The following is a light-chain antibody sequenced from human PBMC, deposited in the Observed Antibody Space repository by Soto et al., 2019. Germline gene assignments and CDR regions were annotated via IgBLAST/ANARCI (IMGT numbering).Light chain of an antibody. CDR2: GNS. V-gene: IGLV1-40*01. J-gene: IGLJ2*01. Sequence: QSVLTQPPSVSGAPGQRVTISCTGSSSNIGTGYDVHWCQQFPGTAPKVLMYGNSNRPSGVPDRVSGSNSGTSASLAITGLQAEDEADYYCQSYDSSLRGHVVFGGGTKVTVL. CDR1: SSNIGTGYD. CDR3: QSYDSSLRGHVV.